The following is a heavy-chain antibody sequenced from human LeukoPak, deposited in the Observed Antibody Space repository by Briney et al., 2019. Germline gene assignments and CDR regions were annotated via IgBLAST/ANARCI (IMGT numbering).Heavy chain of an antibody. Sequence: SETLSLTCTVSGGSISSRSYYWGWIRQPPGKGLEWIGKISDSGSTYYSPSLRSRVTISIDMSKNQFSLKLSSVTAADTAVYYCARHLNGEWELLEGFDYWGQGTLVTVSS. CDR3: ARHLNGEWELLEGFDY. D-gene: IGHD1-26*01. J-gene: IGHJ4*02. V-gene: IGHV4-39*01. CDR1: GGSISSRSYY. CDR2: ISDSGST.